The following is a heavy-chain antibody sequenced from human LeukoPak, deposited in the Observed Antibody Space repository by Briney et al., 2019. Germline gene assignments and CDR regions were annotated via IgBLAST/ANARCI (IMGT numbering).Heavy chain of an antibody. CDR1: GGSISSGGYY. CDR2: IYYSGST. Sequence: ASQTLSLTCTVSGGSISSGGYYWSWIRQHPGKGLEWIGYIYYSGSTYYIPSLKSRVTISVDTSKNQFSLKLSSVTAADTAVYYCARYTIFGVVMPFDYWGQGTLVTVSS. V-gene: IGHV4-31*03. D-gene: IGHD3-3*01. J-gene: IGHJ4*02. CDR3: ARYTIFGVVMPFDY.